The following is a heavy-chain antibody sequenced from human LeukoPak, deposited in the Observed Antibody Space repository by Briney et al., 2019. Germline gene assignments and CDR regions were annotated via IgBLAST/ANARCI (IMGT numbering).Heavy chain of an antibody. CDR1: GDSISSGGCY. CDR3: ARARHRAAVDH. V-gene: IGHV4-61*08. Sequence: KSSQTLSLTCTVSGDSISSGGCYWTWIRQPPGKGLEWIGYMYYSGSTNYNPSLKSRVTISVDTSKNQFSLKLRSVTAADTAVYFCARARHRAAVDHWGQGTLVTVSS. D-gene: IGHD6-25*01. J-gene: IGHJ4*02. CDR2: MYYSGST.